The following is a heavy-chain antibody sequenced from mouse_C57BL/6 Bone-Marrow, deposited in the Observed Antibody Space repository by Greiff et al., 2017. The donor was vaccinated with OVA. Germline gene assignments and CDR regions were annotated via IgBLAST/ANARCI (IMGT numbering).Heavy chain of an antibody. CDR3: ARLSLDY. CDR1: GYSITSGYY. Sequence: EVQLQESGPGLVKPSQSLSLTCSVTGYSITSGYYWNWIRQFPGNKLEWMGYISYDGSNNYNPSLKNRISITRDTSKNQFFLKLNSVTTEDTATYYCARLSLDYWGQGTTLTVSS. V-gene: IGHV3-6*01. J-gene: IGHJ2*01. CDR2: ISYDGSN.